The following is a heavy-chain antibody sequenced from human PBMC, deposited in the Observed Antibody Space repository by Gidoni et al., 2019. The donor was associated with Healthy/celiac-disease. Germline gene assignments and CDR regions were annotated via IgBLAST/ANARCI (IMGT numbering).Heavy chain of an antibody. J-gene: IGHJ4*02. CDR2: INHSGST. CDR3: ARGELRAAAGPKFDY. D-gene: IGHD6-13*01. Sequence: QVQLQQWGAGLLKPSETLPLTCAVYGGSFRGYYWSWIRQPPGKGLEWIGEINHSGSTNYNPSLKSRVTISVDTSKNQFSLKLSSVTAADTAVYYCARGELRAAAGPKFDYWGQGTLVTVSS. CDR1: GGSFRGYY. V-gene: IGHV4-34*01.